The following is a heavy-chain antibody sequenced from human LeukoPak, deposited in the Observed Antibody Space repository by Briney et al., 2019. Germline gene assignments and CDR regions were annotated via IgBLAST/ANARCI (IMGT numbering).Heavy chain of an antibody. D-gene: IGHD3-22*01. CDR3: ARDSDYYDSSGSHY. CDR1: GGSISSYY. CDR2: IYYSGST. V-gene: IGHV4-59*12. J-gene: IGHJ4*02. Sequence: SETLSLTCTVSGGSISSYYWSWIRQPPGKGLEWIGYIYYSGSTNYNPSLKSRVTISVDTSKNQFSLKLSSVTAADTAVYYCARDSDYYDSSGSHYWGQGTLVTVSS.